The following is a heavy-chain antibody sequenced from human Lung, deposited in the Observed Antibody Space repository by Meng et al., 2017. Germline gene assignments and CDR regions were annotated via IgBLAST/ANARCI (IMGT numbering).Heavy chain of an antibody. CDR2: IKSKPDGETI. CDR3: TGHIDY. CDR1: GFTFSNAW. J-gene: IGHJ4*02. Sequence: VRGVEPGGGLVKPGGSLRLSCEGTGFTFSNAWMTWVRQVPGKRLEWVGRIKSKPDGETIDYAAPVKGRFTISRDDSKNTVYLQMNSLKTEDTALYYCTGHIDYWGQGTLVTVS. V-gene: IGHV3-15*01.